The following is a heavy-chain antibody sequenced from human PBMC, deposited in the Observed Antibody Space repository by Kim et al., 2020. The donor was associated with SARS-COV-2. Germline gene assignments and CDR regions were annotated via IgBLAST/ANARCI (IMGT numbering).Heavy chain of an antibody. CDR3: ARARALYYYDSSAALDV. CDR1: GGSISSSSYY. CDR2: IYYSGST. Sequence: SETLSLTCTVSGGSISSSSYYWGWIRQPPGKGLEWIGSIYYSGSTYYNPSLKSRVTISVDTSKNQFSLKLSSVTAADTAVYYCARARALYYYDSSAALDVWGQGTTVTVSS. D-gene: IGHD3-22*01. V-gene: IGHV4-39*07. J-gene: IGHJ6*02.